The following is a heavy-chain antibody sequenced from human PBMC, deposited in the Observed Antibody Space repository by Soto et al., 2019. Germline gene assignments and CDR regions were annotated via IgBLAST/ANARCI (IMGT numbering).Heavy chain of an antibody. CDR2: ISAYNGNT. Sequence: ASVKVSCKASGYTFTSYGISWVRQAPGQGLEWMGWISAYNGNTNYAQKLQGRVTMTTDTSTSTAYMELRGLRSDDTAVYYCAALVVVVPAASTDAFDIWGQGTMVTVSS. V-gene: IGHV1-18*01. CDR1: GYTFTSYG. D-gene: IGHD2-2*01. CDR3: AALVVVVPAASTDAFDI. J-gene: IGHJ3*02.